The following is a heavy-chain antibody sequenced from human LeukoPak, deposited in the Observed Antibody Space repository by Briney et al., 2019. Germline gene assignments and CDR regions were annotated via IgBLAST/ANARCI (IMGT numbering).Heavy chain of an antibody. J-gene: IGHJ4*02. Sequence: GGSLRLSCAASGFTISSTYINWVRQSPGKGLEWVSIMYSGGDTYYADAVKGRFTISRDNSKNTAHLQMNSLRGEDTAVYYCAGGTIGAFHFGFWGQGTLVTVSS. CDR1: GFTISSTY. CDR2: MYSGGDT. CDR3: AGGTIGAFHFGF. V-gene: IGHV3-53*01. D-gene: IGHD2-8*01.